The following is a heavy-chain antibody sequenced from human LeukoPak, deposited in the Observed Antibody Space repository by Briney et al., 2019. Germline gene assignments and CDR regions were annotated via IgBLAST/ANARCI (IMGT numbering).Heavy chain of an antibody. D-gene: IGHD2-2*01. CDR2: IYYSGST. Sequence: SETLSLTCTVSGGSISSYYWSWIRQPPGKGLEWIGYIYYSGSTNYNPSLNSRVTISVDTSKNQFSLKLSSVTAADTAVYYCASLPHCSSTSCYEGWFDPWGQGTLVTVSS. CDR1: GGSISSYY. CDR3: ASLPHCSSTSCYEGWFDP. V-gene: IGHV4-59*08. J-gene: IGHJ5*02.